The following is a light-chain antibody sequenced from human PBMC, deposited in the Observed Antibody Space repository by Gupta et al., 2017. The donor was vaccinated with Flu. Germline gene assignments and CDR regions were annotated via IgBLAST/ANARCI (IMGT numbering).Light chain of an antibody. CDR3: QQYNSYWT. J-gene: IGKJ1*01. Sequence: DIQMTQSPSTLSASVGDKVTLTCRASQSISSWLAWHQQKPGKAPKLLIYKASSLESGGPSRFSGSGSGTEFTLTISSLQPDDFATYYCQQYNSYWTFGQGTKVEIK. V-gene: IGKV1-5*03. CDR2: KAS. CDR1: QSISSW.